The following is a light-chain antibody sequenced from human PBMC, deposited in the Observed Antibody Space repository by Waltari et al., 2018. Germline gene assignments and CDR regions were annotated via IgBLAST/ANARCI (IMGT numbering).Light chain of an antibody. Sequence: DIQMTQSPPPLSASLGDKVTLTRRASLNIFGRLAWYQQQPGKPPKLLIYETSNLESAVTSRFSGSGSETDFTLVIDSLQPDDFATYYCQNYHIRKAFGQGTNVEIK. CDR1: LNIFGR. V-gene: IGKV1-5*03. CDR3: QNYHIRKA. J-gene: IGKJ2*01. CDR2: ETS.